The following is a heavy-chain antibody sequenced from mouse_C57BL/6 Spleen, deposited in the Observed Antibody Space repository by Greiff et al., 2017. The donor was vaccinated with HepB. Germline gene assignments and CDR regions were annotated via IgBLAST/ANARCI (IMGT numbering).Heavy chain of an antibody. CDR2: IHPNSGST. Sequence: QVQLQQPGAELVKPGASVKLSCKASGYTFTSYWMHWVKQRPGQGLEWIGMIHPNSGSTNYNEKFKSKATLTVDKSSSTAYMQLSSLTSEDSAVYYCARLGYYDYEEFADWGQGTLVTVSA. CDR1: GYTFTSYW. J-gene: IGHJ3*01. V-gene: IGHV1-64*01. D-gene: IGHD2-4*01. CDR3: ARLGYYDYEEFAD.